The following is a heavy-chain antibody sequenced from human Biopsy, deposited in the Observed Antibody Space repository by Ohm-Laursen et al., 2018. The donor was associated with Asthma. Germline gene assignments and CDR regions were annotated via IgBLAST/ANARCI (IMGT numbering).Heavy chain of an antibody. J-gene: IGHJ4*02. D-gene: IGHD6-19*01. CDR1: GGSINNYY. CDR2: IYYTGST. V-gene: IGHV4-59*07. Sequence: SDTLSLTCIVSGGSINNYYWSWIRQPPGKGLDLIGYIYYTGSTNYNPSLKSRVTLSVDTSNNQFSLKLSSVTAADTAFYYCARVWAGGFDSWGQGTLVTVSS. CDR3: ARVWAGGFDS.